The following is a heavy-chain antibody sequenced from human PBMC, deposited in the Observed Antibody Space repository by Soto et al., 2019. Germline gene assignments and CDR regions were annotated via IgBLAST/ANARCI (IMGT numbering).Heavy chain of an antibody. Sequence: SETLSLTCAVSGGSISSSNWWSWVRQPPGKGLEWIGEIYHSGSTNYNPSLKSRVTISVDKSKNQFSLKLSSVTAADTAVYYCARDGVPYDSSGYYLGDDFDIWGQGTMVTVSS. CDR3: ARDGVPYDSSGYYLGDDFDI. J-gene: IGHJ3*02. CDR1: GGSISSSNW. V-gene: IGHV4-4*02. D-gene: IGHD3-22*01. CDR2: IYHSGST.